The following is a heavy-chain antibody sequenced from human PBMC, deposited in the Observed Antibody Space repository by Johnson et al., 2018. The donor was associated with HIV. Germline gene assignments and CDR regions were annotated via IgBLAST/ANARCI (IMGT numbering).Heavy chain of an antibody. V-gene: IGHV3-30*03. J-gene: IGHJ3*02. CDR2: ISYDGSNK. CDR1: GFTVSSNY. D-gene: IGHD3-22*01. Sequence: QVQLLESGGGLIQPGGSLRLSCAASGFTVSSNYMSWVRQAPGKGLEWVAVISYDGSNKYYADSVKGRFTISRDNSKNTLYLQMNSRRAEDTAVYYCARGGTMIVVVITYDAFDIWGQGTMVTVSS. CDR3: ARGGTMIVVVITYDAFDI.